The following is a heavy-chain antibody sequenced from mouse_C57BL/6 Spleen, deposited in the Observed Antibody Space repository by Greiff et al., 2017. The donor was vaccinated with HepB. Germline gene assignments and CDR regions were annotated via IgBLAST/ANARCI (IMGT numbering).Heavy chain of an antibody. CDR2: IYPGSGNT. CDR3: AYDGWFAY. V-gene: IGHV1-66*01. Sequence: VQGVESGPELVKPGASVKISCKASGYSFTSYYIHWVKQRPGQGLEWIGWIYPGSGNTKYNEKFKGKATLTADTSSSTAYMQLSSLTSEDSAVYYCAYDGWFAYWGQGTLVTVSA. CDR1: GYSFTSYY. D-gene: IGHD2-3*01. J-gene: IGHJ3*01.